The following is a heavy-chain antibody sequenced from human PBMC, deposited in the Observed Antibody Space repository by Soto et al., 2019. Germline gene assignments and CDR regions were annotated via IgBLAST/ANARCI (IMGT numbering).Heavy chain of an antibody. V-gene: IGHV1-3*01. CDR1: GYTFTSYA. CDR3: ARDWSPNGVATPGVY. D-gene: IGHD5-12*01. CDR2: INAGNGNT. J-gene: IGHJ4*02. Sequence: GASVKVSCKASGYTFTSYAMHWVRQAPGQRLEWMGWINAGNGNTKYSQKFQGRVTITRDTSASTAYMELSSLRSEDTAVYYCARDWSPNGVATPGVYWGQGTLVTVSS.